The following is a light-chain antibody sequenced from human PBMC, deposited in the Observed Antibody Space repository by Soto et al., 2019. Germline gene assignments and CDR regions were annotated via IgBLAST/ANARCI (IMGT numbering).Light chain of an antibody. CDR1: SNDVGGYNY. V-gene: IGLV2-11*01. J-gene: IGLJ3*02. CDR3: CSYAGSDTGV. CDR2: DVS. Sequence: QSALTQPRSVSGSPGQSVTISCTGTSNDVGGYNYVSWFQQHPGKAPKLMIYDVSKRPSGVPDRISASRSGKTASLTISGLQAEDEADYYCCSYAGSDTGVFGGGTKLTVL.